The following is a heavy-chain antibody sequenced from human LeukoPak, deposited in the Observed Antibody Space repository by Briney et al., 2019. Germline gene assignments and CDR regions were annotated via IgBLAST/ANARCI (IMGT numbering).Heavy chain of an antibody. CDR3: ATADYDSSGS. CDR1: GFTFSSYA. V-gene: IGHV3-23*01. D-gene: IGHD3-22*01. J-gene: IGHJ5*02. Sequence: GGSLRLSCAASGFTFSSYAMSWVRQAPGKGLEWVSAISGSGGSTYYAGSVKGRFTISRDNSKNTLYLQMNSLRAEDTAVYYCATADYDSSGSWGQGTLVTVSS. CDR2: ISGSGGST.